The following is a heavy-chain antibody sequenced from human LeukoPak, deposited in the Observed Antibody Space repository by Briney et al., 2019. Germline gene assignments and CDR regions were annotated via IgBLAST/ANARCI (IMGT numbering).Heavy chain of an antibody. D-gene: IGHD2-2*01. J-gene: IGHJ1*01. CDR3: AKDRVVVPAADEYFQH. CDR1: GFSFSSHA. Sequence: GGSLRLSCATSGFSFSSHAMSWVRQAPGKGLEWVSAISGSGGSTYYADSVKGRFTISRDNSKNTLYLQMNSLRAEDTAVYYCAKDRVVVPAADEYFQHWGQGALVTVSS. V-gene: IGHV3-23*01. CDR2: ISGSGGST.